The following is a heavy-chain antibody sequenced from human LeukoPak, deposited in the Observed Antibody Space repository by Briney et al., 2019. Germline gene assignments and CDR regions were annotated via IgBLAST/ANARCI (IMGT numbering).Heavy chain of an antibody. CDR2: INTDGSRT. CDR1: GFTFSTYW. J-gene: IGHJ4*02. Sequence: GGSLRLSCAASGFTFSTYWMHWVRQAPGKGLVWVSRINTDGSRTDSVEGRFTISRDNAKNTLYLQMNSLRAEDTAVYYCARVSRGNYYFDYWGPGTLVAVSS. CDR3: ARVSRGNYYFDY. V-gene: IGHV3-74*01.